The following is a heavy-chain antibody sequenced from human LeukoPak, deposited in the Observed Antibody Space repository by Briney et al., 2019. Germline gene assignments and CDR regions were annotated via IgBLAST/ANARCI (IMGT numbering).Heavy chain of an antibody. J-gene: IGHJ4*02. CDR1: GYTFTGYC. Sequence: ASVKVSCKASGYTFTGYCMHWVRQAPGQGLEWMGWINPNSGGTNYAQKFQGRVTMTRDTSFSTAYMELSRLRSDDTAVYYCARDAAAGRVGTYYFDYWGQGTLVTVSS. CDR2: INPNSGGT. D-gene: IGHD6-13*01. CDR3: ARDAAAGRVGTYYFDY. V-gene: IGHV1-2*02.